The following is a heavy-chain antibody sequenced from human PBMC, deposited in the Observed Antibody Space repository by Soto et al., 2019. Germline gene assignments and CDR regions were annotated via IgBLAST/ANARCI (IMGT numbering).Heavy chain of an antibody. V-gene: IGHV4-4*02. J-gene: IGHJ6*02. CDR3: ATSSGSAYGLDV. CDR2: IYHTGTT. CDR1: AGSISTTNW. D-gene: IGHD3-10*01. Sequence: WETLSLTCAVSAGSISTTNWYVWVRQPPGMGLEWIGEIYHTGTTTYNPSLKSRVTMSVDTSKNQFSLRLSFVTAADTAVYYCATSSGSAYGLDVWGPGAAVTVSS.